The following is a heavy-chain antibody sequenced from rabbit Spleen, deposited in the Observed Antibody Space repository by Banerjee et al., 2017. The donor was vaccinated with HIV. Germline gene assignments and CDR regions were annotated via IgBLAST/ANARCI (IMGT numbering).Heavy chain of an antibody. D-gene: IGHD4-1*01. CDR1: GFSFSSTDW. V-gene: IGHV1S45*01. Sequence: EESGGGLVQPEGSLTLTCTASGFSFSSTDWISWVRQAPGKGLEWIACINAVTGKAVYASWAKGRFTFSKTSSTTVTLQMTSLTVADTATYFCARDLAGAIGWNFYLWGPGTLVTVS. CDR2: INAVTGKA. J-gene: IGHJ4*01. CDR3: ARDLAGAIGWNFYL.